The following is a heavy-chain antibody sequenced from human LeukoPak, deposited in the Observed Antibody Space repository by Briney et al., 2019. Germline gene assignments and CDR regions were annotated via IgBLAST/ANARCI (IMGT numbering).Heavy chain of an antibody. CDR1: GGSISSYY. CDR3: ARAPDYYDSSGPEYYFDY. D-gene: IGHD3-22*01. Sequence: PSETLSLTCTVSGGSISSYYWSWIRQPPGEGLERIGYIYYRGTTNYNPSLKSRVTISVDTSKNQFSLKLSSVTAADTAVYYCARAPDYYDSSGPEYYFDYWGQGTLVTVSS. V-gene: IGHV4-59*01. CDR2: IYYRGTT. J-gene: IGHJ4*02.